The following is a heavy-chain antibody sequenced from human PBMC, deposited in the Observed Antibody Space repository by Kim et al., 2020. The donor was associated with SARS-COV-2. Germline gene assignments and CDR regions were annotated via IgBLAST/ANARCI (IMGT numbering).Heavy chain of an antibody. V-gene: IGHV3-23*01. CDR3: AKENGRSSGSGSYYISDGMDV. CDR2: ISGSGGST. Sequence: GGSLRLSCAASGFTFSSYAMSWVRQAPGKGLEWVSAISGSGGSTYYADSVKGRFTISRDNSKNTLYLQMNSLRAEDTAVYYCAKENGRSSGSGSYYISDGMDVWGQGTTVTVSS. D-gene: IGHD3-10*01. CDR1: GFTFSSYA. J-gene: IGHJ6*02.